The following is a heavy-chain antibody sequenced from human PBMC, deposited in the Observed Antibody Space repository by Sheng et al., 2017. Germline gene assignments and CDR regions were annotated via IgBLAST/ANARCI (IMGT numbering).Heavy chain of an antibody. CDR3: ARVFPDYGDYRYYYYYYMDV. Sequence: QVQLVQSGAEVKKPGASVKVSCKASAYTFTSYGISWVRQAPGQGLEWMGWISAYNGNTNYAQKLQGRVTMTTDTSTNTAYMELRSLRSDDTAVYYCARVFPDYGDYRYYYYYYMDVWGKGTTVTVSS. V-gene: IGHV1-18*01. J-gene: IGHJ6*03. CDR2: ISAYNGNT. D-gene: IGHD4-17*01. CDR1: AYTFTSYG.